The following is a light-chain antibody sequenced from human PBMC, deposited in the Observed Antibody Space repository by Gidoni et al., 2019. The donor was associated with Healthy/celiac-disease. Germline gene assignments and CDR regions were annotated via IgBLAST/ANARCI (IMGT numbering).Light chain of an antibody. CDR3: QQSYSTRLLT. J-gene: IGKJ4*01. CDR1: QSISSY. V-gene: IGKV1-39*01. CDR2: AAS. Sequence: DIQMTHSPSSLSASVGDRVTITCRASQSISSYLNWCQQKPGKAPKLLIYAASSLQSWVPSRFSGSGSGTDFTLTISSVQPEDFATYYCQQSYSTRLLTFGGGTQVEIK.